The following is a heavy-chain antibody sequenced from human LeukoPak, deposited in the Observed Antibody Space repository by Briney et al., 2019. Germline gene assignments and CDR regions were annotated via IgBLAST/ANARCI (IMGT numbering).Heavy chain of an antibody. V-gene: IGHV4-39*07. D-gene: IGHD6-13*01. Sequence: SETLSLTCTVSGGSISSSSYYWGWIRQPPGKGLEWIGSIYYSGSTYYNPSLKSRVTISVDTSKNQFSLKLSSVTAADTAVYYCARNSPGSSWPYYYYYYMDVWGKGTTVTVSS. CDR1: GGSISSSSYY. CDR3: ARNSPGSSWPYYYYYYMDV. J-gene: IGHJ6*03. CDR2: IYYSGST.